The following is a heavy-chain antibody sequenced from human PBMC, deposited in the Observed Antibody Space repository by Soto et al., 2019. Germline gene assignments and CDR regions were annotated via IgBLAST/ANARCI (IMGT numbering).Heavy chain of an antibody. Sequence: QVQLVQSGAEVKKPGSSVKVSCKASGGTFSSYTISWVRQAPGQGLEWMGRIIPILGIAYYAQKFQGRVTITADKSTSPAYMELSSLRSEDTAVYYCARGYCSSTSCYDDYYYMDVWGKGTTVTVSS. CDR2: IIPILGIA. D-gene: IGHD2-2*01. J-gene: IGHJ6*03. CDR3: ARGYCSSTSCYDDYYYMDV. CDR1: GGTFSSYT. V-gene: IGHV1-69*02.